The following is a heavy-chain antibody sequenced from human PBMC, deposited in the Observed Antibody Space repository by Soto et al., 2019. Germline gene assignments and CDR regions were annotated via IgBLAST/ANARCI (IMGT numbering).Heavy chain of an antibody. V-gene: IGHV3-66*01. D-gene: IGHD2-15*01. J-gene: IGHJ3*02. CDR1: GFIVSNTY. CDR3: AREPRYCRGGSCSITGDAYDI. CDR2: ISNRGDT. Sequence: EVQLVESGGGLVQPGGSLRLSCTASGFIVSNTYVNWVRQAPGKGLEWVSVISNRGDTHYADSVRGRFSLSRDISDNTLHLQMNNLRVEDKAVYYCAREPRYCRGGSCSITGDAYDIWGQGTMATVSS.